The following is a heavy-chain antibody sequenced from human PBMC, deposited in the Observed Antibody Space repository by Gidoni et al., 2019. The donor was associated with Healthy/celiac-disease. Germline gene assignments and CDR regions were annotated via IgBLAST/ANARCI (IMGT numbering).Heavy chain of an antibody. CDR1: GFAFSYYD. CDR2: ISSSSSYT. CDR3: ARDPSRVARGIDY. V-gene: IGHV3-11*06. D-gene: IGHD2-15*01. J-gene: IGHJ4*02. Sequence: VQLVGSGGGWVKHGGSLRLYCAASGFAFSYYDMRWVRQAPGKGLEWVSYISSSSSYTNSADSVKGRFTISRDNAKNSLYLQMNSLRAEDTAVYYCARDPSRVARGIDYWGQGTLVTFSS.